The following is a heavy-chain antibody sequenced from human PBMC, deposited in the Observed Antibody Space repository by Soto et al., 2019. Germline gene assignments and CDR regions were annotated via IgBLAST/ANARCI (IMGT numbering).Heavy chain of an antibody. D-gene: IGHD2-21*01. CDR1: GFSFSTYW. CDR2: IKGDGSTT. CDR3: ARGLKNYYGVDV. Sequence: EVQLVESGGGLLQPGGSLRLSCAASGFSFSTYWMHWVRQAPGKGLVWVSRIKGDGSTTTYADSVKGRFTISRDNAKNTLYLQMNSLGDEDTAVYYCARGLKNYYGVDVWGQGTTVTVSS. J-gene: IGHJ6*02. V-gene: IGHV3-74*01.